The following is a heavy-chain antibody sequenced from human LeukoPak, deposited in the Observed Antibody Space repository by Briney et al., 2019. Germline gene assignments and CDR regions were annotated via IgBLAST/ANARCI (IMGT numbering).Heavy chain of an antibody. D-gene: IGHD3-16*02. CDR1: GGSISSHY. CDR3: ERAGLGELSLIFDY. J-gene: IGHJ4*02. Sequence: SETLSLTCTVSGGSISSHYWSWIRQPPGKGLEGIGYIYYSGSTNYNPSLKSRVTISVYTSKTQFSLKLSSMTAADTAVYYCERAGLGELSLIFDYWGQGTLVTVSS. CDR2: IYYSGST. V-gene: IGHV4-59*11.